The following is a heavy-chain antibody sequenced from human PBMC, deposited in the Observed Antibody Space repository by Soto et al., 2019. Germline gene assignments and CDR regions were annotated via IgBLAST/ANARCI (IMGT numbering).Heavy chain of an antibody. CDR1: GGSFSGYY. Sequence: LSLTCAVYGGSFSGYYWGWIRQPPGKGLEWIGEINHSGRTNYNPSLKSRVTISVDTSKNQFSLKLSSVTAADTAVYYCARGRELLRYFDWFRGASMDVWGQGTTVTVSS. V-gene: IGHV4-34*01. D-gene: IGHD3-9*01. J-gene: IGHJ6*02. CDR3: ARGRELLRYFDWFRGASMDV. CDR2: INHSGRT.